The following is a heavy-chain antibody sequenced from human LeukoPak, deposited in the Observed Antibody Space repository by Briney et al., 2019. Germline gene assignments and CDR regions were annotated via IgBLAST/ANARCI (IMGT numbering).Heavy chain of an antibody. CDR2: IRSKAYSYAT. J-gene: IGHJ4*02. V-gene: IGHV3-73*01. CDR1: GFTFSGSA. Sequence: PGGSLRLSCAASGFTFSGSAMHWVRQASGKGLEWVGRIRSKAYSYATAYAASVKGRFTISRDDSKNTAYLQMNSLKTEDTAVYYCTRLEHYDFWSGYYTGISDYWGQGTLVTVSS. CDR3: TRLEHYDFWSGYYTGISDY. D-gene: IGHD3-3*01.